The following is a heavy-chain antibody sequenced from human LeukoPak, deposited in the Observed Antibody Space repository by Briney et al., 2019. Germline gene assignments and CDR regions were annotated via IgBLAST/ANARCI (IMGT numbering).Heavy chain of an antibody. V-gene: IGHV3-23*03. CDR3: AKGGARPLDDAFDL. Sequence: PGGSLRLSCAASGFSFSSYAMSWVRQVPGKGPGWVAIIFSDRSAPYYADSVQGRFITSTGNSRNTVYLQVNRLRAGDTAVYYFAKGGARPLDDAFDLWGQGTVVTVSS. J-gene: IGHJ3*01. D-gene: IGHD1-1*01. CDR2: IFSDRSAP. CDR1: GFSFSSYA.